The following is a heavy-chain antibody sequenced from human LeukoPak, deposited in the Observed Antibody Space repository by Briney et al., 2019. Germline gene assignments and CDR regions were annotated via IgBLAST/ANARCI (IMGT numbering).Heavy chain of an antibody. J-gene: IGHJ5*02. CDR2: ISSSGSTT. D-gene: IGHD3-10*01. CDR3: ARDYYGSGSYCRLDP. V-gene: IGHV3-11*01. CDR1: GFTFSDYY. Sequence: GSLRLSCAASGFTFSDYYMSWIRHTPGKGLEWVSYISSSGSTTYYADSVKGRFTISRDNSKNSLYLQMNSLRAEDTAVYYCARDYYGSGSYCRLDPWGQGTLVTVSS.